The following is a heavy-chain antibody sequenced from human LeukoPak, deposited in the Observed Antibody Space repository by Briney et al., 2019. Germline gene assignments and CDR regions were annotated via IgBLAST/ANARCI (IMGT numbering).Heavy chain of an antibody. Sequence: PGGSLRLSCAASGFTFSSYNMNWVRQPPGKGLEWIASIYCSGTTHYNPSLKSRVTMSVDTSKNQFSLKLSSVTAADTAVYYCARVNTQGVPSPWGQGILVTVSS. D-gene: IGHD3-16*01. CDR1: GFTFSSYN. V-gene: IGHV4-59*04. CDR3: ARVNTQGVPSP. CDR2: IYCSGTT. J-gene: IGHJ5*02.